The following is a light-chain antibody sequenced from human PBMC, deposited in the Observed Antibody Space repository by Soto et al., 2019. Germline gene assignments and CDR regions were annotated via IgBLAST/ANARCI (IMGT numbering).Light chain of an antibody. V-gene: IGKV3-20*01. Sequence: EIVLTQSPGTLSLSPGERATLSCRASQSVSSNFLTWYQQKPGQAPRLLIYGASSRATGIPDRFSGSGSGTDFTLTISRLEPEDFAVYYCRTFGQGTKVEIK. CDR2: GAS. J-gene: IGKJ1*01. CDR1: QSVSSNF. CDR3: RT.